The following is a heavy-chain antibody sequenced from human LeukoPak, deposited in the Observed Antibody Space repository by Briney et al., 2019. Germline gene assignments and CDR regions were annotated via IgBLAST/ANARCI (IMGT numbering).Heavy chain of an antibody. J-gene: IGHJ3*02. CDR3: ARGGYGGAFDI. V-gene: IGHV3-74*01. D-gene: IGHD4-23*01. CDR1: GLTFSRYW. Sequence: PGGSLRLSCAASGLTFSRYWVHWVRQAPGKGLVWVSRINGDGSNKGHVYSVKGRFTVSRDNVKNTVYLQMNSLRVEDTAVYYCARGGYGGAFDIWGQGTMVTVSS. CDR2: INGDGSNK.